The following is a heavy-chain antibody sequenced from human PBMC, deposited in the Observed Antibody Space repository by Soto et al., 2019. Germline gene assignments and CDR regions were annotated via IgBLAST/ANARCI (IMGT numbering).Heavy chain of an antibody. D-gene: IGHD3-9*01. CDR1: GGSISKYY. J-gene: IGHJ6*02. CDR3: ASTYYDILTGWYYYYGMDV. V-gene: IGHV4-59*01. Sequence: PSETLSLTCTVSGGSISKYYWSWIRQSPGKGLEWIGYIYYSGSTKYNPSLKSRVTISVDTSKNQFSLKLSSVTAADTAVYYCASTYYDILTGWYYYYGMDVWGQGTTVTVS. CDR2: IYYSGST.